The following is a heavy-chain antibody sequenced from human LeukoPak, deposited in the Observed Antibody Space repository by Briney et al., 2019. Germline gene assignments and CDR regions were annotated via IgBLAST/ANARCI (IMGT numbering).Heavy chain of an antibody. CDR2: MNPNSGGT. Sequence: ASVKVSCKASGYTFTNYGISWVRQAPGQGLEWMGWMNPNSGGTNYAQKFQGRITMTGDTSTAYLELSRLRSDDTAVYYCARDLGSTVIVGGDAFDLWGQGTMVTVSS. V-gene: IGHV1-2*02. D-gene: IGHD2/OR15-2a*01. J-gene: IGHJ3*01. CDR3: ARDLGSTVIVGGDAFDL. CDR1: GYTFTNYG.